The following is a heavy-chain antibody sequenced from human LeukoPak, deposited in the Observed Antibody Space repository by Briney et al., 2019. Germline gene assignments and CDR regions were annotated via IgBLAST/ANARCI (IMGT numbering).Heavy chain of an antibody. Sequence: ASVKVSCKASGGTFSSYAISWVRQAPGQGLEWMGGIIPIFGTANYAQKFQGRVTITADKSTSTAYMEPSSLRSEDTAVYYCARVSTMVRGVTHFDYWGQGTLVTVSS. CDR3: ARVSTMVRGVTHFDY. CDR1: GGTFSSYA. CDR2: IIPIFGTA. D-gene: IGHD3-10*01. V-gene: IGHV1-69*06. J-gene: IGHJ4*02.